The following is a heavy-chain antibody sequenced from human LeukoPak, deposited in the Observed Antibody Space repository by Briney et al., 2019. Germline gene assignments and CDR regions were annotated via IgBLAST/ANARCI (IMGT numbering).Heavy chain of an antibody. J-gene: IGHJ4*02. V-gene: IGHV1-18*01. CDR3: ARSGAYDFWSGYFFGY. D-gene: IGHD3-3*01. Sequence: ASVKVSCKASGYTFTSYGISWVRQAPGQGLEWVGWISAYNGNTNYAQKLQGRVTMTTDTSTSTAYMELRSLRSDDTAVYYCARSGAYDFWSGYFFGYWGQGTLVTVSS. CDR1: GYTFTSYG. CDR2: ISAYNGNT.